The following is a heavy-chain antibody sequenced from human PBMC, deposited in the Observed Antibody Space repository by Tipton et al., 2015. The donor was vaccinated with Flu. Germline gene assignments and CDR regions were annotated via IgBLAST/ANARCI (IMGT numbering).Heavy chain of an antibody. Sequence: LRLSCAVYGGSFSGYYWSWIRQPPGKGLEWIGEINHSGSTNYNPSLKSRVTISVDTSKNQFSLKLSSVTAADTAVYYCARGTNGGGDYSGQGTLVTVSS. CDR1: GGSFSGYY. V-gene: IGHV4-34*01. J-gene: IGHJ4*02. D-gene: IGHD4-23*01. CDR2: INHSGST. CDR3: ARGTNGGGDY.